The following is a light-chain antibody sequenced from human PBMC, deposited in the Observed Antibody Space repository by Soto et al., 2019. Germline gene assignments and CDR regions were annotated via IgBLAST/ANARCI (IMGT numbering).Light chain of an antibody. CDR3: MQALQTPYT. CDR2: LGS. V-gene: IGKV2-28*01. CDR1: QXXLHSNGYNY. Sequence: DIVMTQSPLSLPXXXXXXXXXXXXXSQXXLHSNGYNYLDWYLQKPGQSPQLLIHLGSNRASGVPDRFSGSGSGTDFTLKISRVEAEDVGVYYCMQALQTPYTFGQGTKLEIK. J-gene: IGKJ2*01.